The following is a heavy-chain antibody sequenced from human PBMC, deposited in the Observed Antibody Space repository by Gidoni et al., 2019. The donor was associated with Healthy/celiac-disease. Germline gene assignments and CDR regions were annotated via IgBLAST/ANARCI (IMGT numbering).Heavy chain of an antibody. Sequence: EVQLVESGGCLVQPSRSLRLSCAASGFTFDDYAMHWVRQAPGKGLEWVSGISWNSGSIGYADSVKGRFTISRDNAKNSLYLQMNSLRAEDTALYYCAKGTPYYDSSGYRIDYWGQGTLVTVSS. D-gene: IGHD3-22*01. V-gene: IGHV3-9*01. CDR1: GFTFDDYA. CDR3: AKGTPYYDSSGYRIDY. CDR2: ISWNSGSI. J-gene: IGHJ4*02.